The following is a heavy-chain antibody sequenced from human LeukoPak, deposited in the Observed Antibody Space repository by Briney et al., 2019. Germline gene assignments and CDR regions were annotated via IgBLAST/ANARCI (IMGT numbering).Heavy chain of an antibody. CDR2: ISGSGGST. CDR3: AKHYSGYDLWYFDY. V-gene: IGHV3-23*01. J-gene: IGHJ4*02. CDR1: GFTFSSYA. D-gene: IGHD5-12*01. Sequence: GGSLRLSCAASGFTFSSYAMSWVRQAPGKGLEWVLAISGSGGSTYYADSVKGRFTISRDNSKNTLYLQMNSLRAEDTAVYYCAKHYSGYDLWYFDYWGQGTLVTVSS.